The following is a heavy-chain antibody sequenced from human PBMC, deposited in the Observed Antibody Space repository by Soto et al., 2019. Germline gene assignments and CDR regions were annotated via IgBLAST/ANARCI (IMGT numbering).Heavy chain of an antibody. CDR1: GYTLSAYF. V-gene: IGHV1-2*02. CDR2: INPDSGTP. Sequence: ASVKVSCKASGYTLSAYFIHWVRQAPGQGLEWMGWINPDSGTPYYAQKFKGIVTMTRDTSLGTAYLVLNSLEYHDTAVYYCAISDDLWGPGALVTVSS. CDR3: AISDDL. J-gene: IGHJ4*02.